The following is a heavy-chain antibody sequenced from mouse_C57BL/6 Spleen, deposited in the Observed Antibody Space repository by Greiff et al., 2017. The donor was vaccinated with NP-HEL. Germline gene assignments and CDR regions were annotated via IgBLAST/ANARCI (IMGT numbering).Heavy chain of an antibody. V-gene: IGHV3-6*01. CDR2: ISYDGSN. CDR1: GYSITSGYY. J-gene: IGHJ2*01. CDR3: ANNDGYS. D-gene: IGHD2-3*01. Sequence: EVKLMESGPGLVKPSQSLSLTCSVTGYSITSGYYWNWIRQFPGNKLEWMGYISYDGSNNYNPSLKNRISITRDTSKNQFFLKLNSVTTEDTATYYCANNDGYSWGQGTTLTVSS.